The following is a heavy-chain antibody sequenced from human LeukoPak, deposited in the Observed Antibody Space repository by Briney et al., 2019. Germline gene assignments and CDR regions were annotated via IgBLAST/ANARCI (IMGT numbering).Heavy chain of an antibody. V-gene: IGHV4-34*01. Sequence: PSETLSLTCAVYGGSFSGYYWSWIRQPPGKGLEWIGEINHSGSTNYNPSLKSRVTISVDTSKNQFPLKLSSVTAADTAVYYCAREQAALGRYFDWLPFDYWGQGTLVTVSS. CDR1: GGSFSGYY. J-gene: IGHJ4*02. CDR3: AREQAALGRYFDWLPFDY. CDR2: INHSGST. D-gene: IGHD3-9*01.